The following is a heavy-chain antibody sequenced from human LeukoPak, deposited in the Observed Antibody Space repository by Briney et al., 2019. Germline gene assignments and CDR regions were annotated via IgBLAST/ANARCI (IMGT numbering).Heavy chain of an antibody. CDR3: AKSWNYYDSSGDDALDI. J-gene: IGHJ3*02. D-gene: IGHD3-22*01. Sequence: GSPRLSCAASGFTFSRYAMNWVRQAPGKGLEWVSTISGGGDGTYYADSVKGRFTISRDNSMNTLYLQMNSLRVEDTAVYYCAKSWNYYDSSGDDALDIWGQGTMVTVSS. CDR2: ISGGGDGT. CDR1: GFTFSRYA. V-gene: IGHV3-23*01.